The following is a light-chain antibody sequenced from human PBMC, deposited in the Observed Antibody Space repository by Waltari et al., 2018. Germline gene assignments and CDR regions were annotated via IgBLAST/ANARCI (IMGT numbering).Light chain of an antibody. CDR1: GSNIGAGFH. CDR2: GNN. V-gene: IGLV1-40*01. Sequence: QSVLTQPPSVSGAPGQRVTISCTGSGSNIGAGFHVHWYQQLPGTAPKLLVYGNNSRPSGVPDRFSASKSGTSASLAITGLQAEDEADYYCQSYDSSLTGSWVFGGGTKLTVL. CDR3: QSYDSSLTGSWV. J-gene: IGLJ3*02.